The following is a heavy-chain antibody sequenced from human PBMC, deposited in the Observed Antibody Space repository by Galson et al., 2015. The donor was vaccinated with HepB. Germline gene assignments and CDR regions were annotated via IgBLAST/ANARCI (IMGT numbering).Heavy chain of an antibody. CDR3: AKIGYTNYQIQY. Sequence: SLRLSCAVSGFTIGSNYMTWVRQAPGKGLECVSVIYSGGATSYADSVKGRFTISKDTSKNMLYLQMNSLRAEDTAVYYCAKIGYTNYQIQYWGQGALVAVSS. J-gene: IGHJ4*02. V-gene: IGHV3-53*01. D-gene: IGHD4-11*01. CDR1: GFTIGSNY. CDR2: IYSGGAT.